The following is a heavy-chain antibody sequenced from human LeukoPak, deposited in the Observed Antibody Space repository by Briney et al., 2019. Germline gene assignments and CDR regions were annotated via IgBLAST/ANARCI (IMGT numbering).Heavy chain of an antibody. CDR3: ARDPGIAAAGTVGYFDS. V-gene: IGHV3-7*01. J-gene: IGHJ4*02. CDR2: IKQGGSAR. D-gene: IGHD6-13*01. Sequence: GGSLRLSCVASGFSFSSYWMSWVRQTPGKGLEWVANIKQGGSARYYVDSVTGRFTISRDNAMNSLYLQMNSLRVEDTAVYYCARDPGIAAAGTVGYFDSWGQGILVTVSS. CDR1: GFSFSSYW.